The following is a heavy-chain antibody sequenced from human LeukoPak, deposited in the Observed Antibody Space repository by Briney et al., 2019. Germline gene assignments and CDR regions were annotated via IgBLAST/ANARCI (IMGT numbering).Heavy chain of an antibody. V-gene: IGHV1-24*01. D-gene: IGHD1-26*01. J-gene: IGHJ4*02. Sequence: ASVEVSCKVSGYTLTELSMHWVRQAPGKGLEWMGGFDPEDGETIYAQKFQGRVTMTEDTSTDTAYMELSSLRSEDTAVYYCATAVRSWLEWELLLDYWGQGTLVTVSS. CDR2: FDPEDGET. CDR1: GYTLTELS. CDR3: ATAVRSWLEWELLLDY.